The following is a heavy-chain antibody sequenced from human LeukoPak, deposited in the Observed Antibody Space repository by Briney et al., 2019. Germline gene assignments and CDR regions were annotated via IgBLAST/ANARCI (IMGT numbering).Heavy chain of an antibody. CDR2: INTNTGNP. J-gene: IGHJ4*02. CDR3: ARDNGYSYGYTDY. V-gene: IGHV7-4-1*02. D-gene: IGHD5-18*01. Sequence: GASVKVSCTAFGYTFTDYYIHWVRQAPGQGLEWMGWINTNTGNPTYAQGFTGRFVFSLDTSVSTAYLQISSLKAEDTAVHYCARDNGYSYGYTDYWGQGTLVTVSS. CDR1: GYTFTDYY.